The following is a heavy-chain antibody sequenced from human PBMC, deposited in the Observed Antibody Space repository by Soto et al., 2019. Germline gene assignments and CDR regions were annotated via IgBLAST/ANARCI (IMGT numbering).Heavy chain of an antibody. CDR3: AKGSEYSSSSFWGRGYYFDY. CDR2: ISGSGGST. V-gene: IGHV3-23*01. D-gene: IGHD6-6*01. J-gene: IGHJ4*02. CDR1: GFTFSSYA. Sequence: EVQLLESGGGLVQPGGSLRLSCAASGFTFSSYAMSWVRQAPGKGLEWVSAISGSGGSTYYADSVKGRFTISRDNSKNTLYLQMNSLRAEDTAVYYCAKGSEYSSSSFWGRGYYFDYWGQGTLVTVSS.